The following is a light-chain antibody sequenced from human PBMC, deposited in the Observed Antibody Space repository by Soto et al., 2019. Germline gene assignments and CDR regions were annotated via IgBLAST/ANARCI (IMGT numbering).Light chain of an antibody. J-gene: IGLJ2*01. CDR1: SSNIGAGYD. V-gene: IGLV1-40*01. Sequence: QSALTQPPSVSGAPGQRVTISCTGSSSNIGAGYDVHWYQQLPGTAPKLLIYGNNNRPSGVPDRFSGSKSGTSASLAITGLQAEDEADYYCQSYDSSVSKVVFGGGTKVTVL. CDR2: GNN. CDR3: QSYDSSVSKVV.